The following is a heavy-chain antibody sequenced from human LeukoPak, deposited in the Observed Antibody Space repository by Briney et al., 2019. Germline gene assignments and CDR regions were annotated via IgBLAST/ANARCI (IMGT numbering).Heavy chain of an antibody. CDR1: GYTFTSYA. CDR3: ARGLYCSGGSCYLTPYYYGMDV. D-gene: IGHD2-15*01. Sequence: ASVKVSCKASGYTFTSYAMHWVRQAPGQRLEWMGWINAGNGNTKYSQKFQGRVTITRDTSESTAYIELSSLRSEDTAVYYCARGLYCSGGSCYLTPYYYGMDVWGQGTTVTVSS. V-gene: IGHV1-3*01. J-gene: IGHJ6*02. CDR2: INAGNGNT.